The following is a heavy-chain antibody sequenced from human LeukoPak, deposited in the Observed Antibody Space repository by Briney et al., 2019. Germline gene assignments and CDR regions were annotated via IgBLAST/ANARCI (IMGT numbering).Heavy chain of an antibody. CDR3: ARAPGYCTNGVCSENWFDP. V-gene: IGHV4-59*01. D-gene: IGHD2-8*01. Sequence: SETLSLTCTVSGGSISSYYWSWIRQPPGKGLEWIGYIYYSGSTNYNPSLKSRVTISVDTSKNQFSLKLSSVTAADTAVYYCARAPGYCTNGVCSENWFDPWGQGTLVTVSS. CDR1: GGSISSYY. J-gene: IGHJ5*02. CDR2: IYYSGST.